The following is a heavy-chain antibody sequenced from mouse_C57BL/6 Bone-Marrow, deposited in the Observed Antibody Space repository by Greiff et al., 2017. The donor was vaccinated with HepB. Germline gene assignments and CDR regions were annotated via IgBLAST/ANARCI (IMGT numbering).Heavy chain of an antibody. CDR2: IDPSDSYT. CDR1: GYTFTSYW. D-gene: IGHD2-2*01. CDR3: ARGDYYGYHYFDY. V-gene: IGHV1-59*01. Sequence: QVQLQQPGAELVRPGTSVKLSCKASGYTFTSYWMHWVKQRPGQGLEWIGVIDPSDSYTNYNQKFKGKATLTVDTSSSTAYMQLSSLTSEDSAVYYCARGDYYGYHYFDYWGKGTTLTVSS. J-gene: IGHJ2*01.